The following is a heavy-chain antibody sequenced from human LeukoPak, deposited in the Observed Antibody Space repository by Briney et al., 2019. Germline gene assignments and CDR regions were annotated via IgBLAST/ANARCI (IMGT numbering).Heavy chain of an antibody. CDR2: IYYSGST. J-gene: IGHJ4*02. D-gene: IGHD6-19*01. CDR1: GGSISSSSYY. V-gene: IGHV4-39*01. Sequence: PSETLSLTCTVSGGSISSSSYYWGWIRQPPGKGLEWIGSIYYSGSTYYNPSLKSRVTISVDTSKNQFSLKLSAVTAADTAVYYCARVAADFVPFDYWGQETLVTVSS. CDR3: ARVAADFVPFDY.